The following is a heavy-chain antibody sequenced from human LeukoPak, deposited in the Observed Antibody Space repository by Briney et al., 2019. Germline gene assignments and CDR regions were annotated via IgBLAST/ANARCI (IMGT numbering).Heavy chain of an antibody. J-gene: IGHJ6*02. D-gene: IGHD6-19*01. CDR2: IYYSGST. Sequence: SGTLSLTCTVSGGSISSYYWSWIRQPPGKGLEWIGYIYYSGSTNYNPSLKSRVTISVDTSKNQFSLKLSSVTAADTAVYYCARRDAVAEGYYYYGMDVWGQGTTVTVSS. V-gene: IGHV4-59*08. CDR1: GGSISSYY. CDR3: ARRDAVAEGYYYYGMDV.